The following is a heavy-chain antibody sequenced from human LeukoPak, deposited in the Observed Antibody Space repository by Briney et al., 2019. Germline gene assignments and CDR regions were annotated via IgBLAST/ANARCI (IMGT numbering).Heavy chain of an antibody. Sequence: EASVKVSCKASGGTFSSYAISWVRQAPGQGLEWMGWISAYNGNTNYAQKLQGRVTMTTDTSTSTAYMELRSLRSDDTAVYYCARDEGNLGSNWFDPWGRGTLVTVSS. CDR1: GGTFSSYA. V-gene: IGHV1-18*01. CDR3: ARDEGNLGSNWFDP. J-gene: IGHJ5*02. CDR2: ISAYNGNT. D-gene: IGHD2-15*01.